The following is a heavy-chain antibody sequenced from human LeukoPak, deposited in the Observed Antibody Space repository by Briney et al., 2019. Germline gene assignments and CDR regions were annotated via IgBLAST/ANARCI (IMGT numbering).Heavy chain of an antibody. D-gene: IGHD2/OR15-2a*01. V-gene: IGHV3-30*02. CDR2: IWYGGSNK. CDR3: AKDQVSMIEGYYFDY. J-gene: IGHJ4*02. CDR1: GFTFSSYG. Sequence: GGSLRLSCAASGFTFSSYGMHWVRQAPGKGLEWVAVIWYGGSNKYYADSVKGRFTISRDNSKNTLYLQMNSLRAEDTAVYYCAKDQVSMIEGYYFDYWGQGTLVTVSS.